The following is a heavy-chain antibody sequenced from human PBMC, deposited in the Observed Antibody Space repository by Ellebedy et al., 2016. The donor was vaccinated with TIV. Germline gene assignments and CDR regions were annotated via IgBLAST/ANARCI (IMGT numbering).Heavy chain of an antibody. V-gene: IGHV3-15*01. CDR3: TTEYYNAVWFDY. Sequence: GESLKISCAASGFTFINAWMSWVRQAPGKGLEWLGRIKSKTDGGTTAYAAPVKDTFTISRDDSKNMLFLHMNSLKIEDTAVYYCTTEYYNAVWFDYWGQGTLVTVSS. CDR1: GFTFINAW. CDR2: IKSKTDGGTT. D-gene: IGHD3-10*01. J-gene: IGHJ4*02.